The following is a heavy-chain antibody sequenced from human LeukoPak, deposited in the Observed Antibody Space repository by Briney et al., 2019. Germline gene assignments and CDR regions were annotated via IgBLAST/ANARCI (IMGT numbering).Heavy chain of an antibody. CDR3: ARAGGGLDY. V-gene: IGHV1-2*02. J-gene: IGHJ4*02. CDR1: GYTFTDYY. CDR2: INPNNDGT. D-gene: IGHD3-16*01. Sequence: ASVTVSCKASGYTFTDYYVHWVRQTPGQGLEWMGWINPNNDGTNYAQNFQGRVTMTRDTSISTAYMELNSLTSDDTAVYYCARAGGGLDYWGQGTLVTVSS.